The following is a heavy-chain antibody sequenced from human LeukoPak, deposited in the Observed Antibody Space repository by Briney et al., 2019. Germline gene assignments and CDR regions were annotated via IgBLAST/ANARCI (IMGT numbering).Heavy chain of an antibody. V-gene: IGHV3-66*01. CDR2: IYINAGTT. CDR1: GFTVSSNY. Sequence: GGSLRLSCAASGFTVSSNYMNWVRQTPGKGLEWVSIIYINAGTTHYADSVKGRFIISRDNSENTVYLQMNNLRADDSAVYYCARDGSNFYFDYWGQGALVTVSS. D-gene: IGHD5-24*01. CDR3: ARDGSNFYFDY. J-gene: IGHJ4*02.